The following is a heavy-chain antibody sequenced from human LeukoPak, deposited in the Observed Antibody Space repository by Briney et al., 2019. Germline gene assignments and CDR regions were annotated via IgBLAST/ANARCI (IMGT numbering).Heavy chain of an antibody. J-gene: IGHJ4*02. CDR2: ISSNGVNT. CDR1: GFIFNNYV. D-gene: IGHD3-16*01. V-gene: IGHV3-64*01. Sequence: GGSLRLSCAASGFIFNNYVMHWVRQAPGKDLEYVSSISSNGVNTYYANSVKGRFTISRDNSKNTLYLQMGSLRAEDMAVYYCARASYTTTWHHLGSWGQGTLVTVSS. CDR3: ARASYTTTWHHLGS.